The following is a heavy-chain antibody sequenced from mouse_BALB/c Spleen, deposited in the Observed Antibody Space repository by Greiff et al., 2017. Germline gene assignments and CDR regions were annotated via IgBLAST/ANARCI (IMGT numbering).Heavy chain of an antibody. CDR2: ISSGSSTI. J-gene: IGHJ4*01. D-gene: IGHD2-14*01. V-gene: IGHV5-17*02. Sequence: EVKVVESGGGLVQPGGSRKLSCAASGFTFSSFGMHWVRQAPEKGLEWVAYISSGSSTIYYADTVKGRFTISRDNPKNTLFLQMTSLRSEDTAMYYCARARDYRYSYYAMDYWGQGTSVTVSS. CDR3: ARARDYRYSYYAMDY. CDR1: GFTFSSFG.